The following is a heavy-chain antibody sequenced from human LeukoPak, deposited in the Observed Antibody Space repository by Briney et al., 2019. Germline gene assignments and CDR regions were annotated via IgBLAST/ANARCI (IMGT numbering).Heavy chain of an antibody. J-gene: IGHJ5*02. D-gene: IGHD2-2*02. CDR2: ISGSGGST. V-gene: IGHV3-23*01. Sequence: GGSLRLSCAASGFTFSSYSMNWVRQAPGKGLEWVSAISGSGGSTYYADSVKGRFTISRDNSKNTLYLQMNSLRAEDTAVYYCAKDIVPAAISGWFDPWGQGTLVTVSS. CDR3: AKDIVPAAISGWFDP. CDR1: GFTFSSYS.